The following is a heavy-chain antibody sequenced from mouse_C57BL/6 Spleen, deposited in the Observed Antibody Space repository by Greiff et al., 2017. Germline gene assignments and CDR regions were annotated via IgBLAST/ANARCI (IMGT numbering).Heavy chain of an antibody. CDR1: GYTFTSYW. V-gene: IGHV1-53*01. D-gene: IGHD4-1*01. Sequence: VKLQQPGTELVKPGASVKLSCKASGYTFTSYWMHWVKQRPGQGLEWIGNINPSNGGTNYNEKFKSKATLTVDKSSSTAYMQLSSLTSEDSAVYYCAKSSLGRGAMDYWGQGTSVTVSS. CDR2: INPSNGGT. J-gene: IGHJ4*01. CDR3: AKSSLGRGAMDY.